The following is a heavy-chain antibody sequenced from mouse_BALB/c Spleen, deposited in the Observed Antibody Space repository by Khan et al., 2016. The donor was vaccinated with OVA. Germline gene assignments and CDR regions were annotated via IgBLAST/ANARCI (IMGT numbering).Heavy chain of an antibody. Sequence: LKESGPGLVAPSQSLSITCTVSGFSLTSYGVHWVRQPPGKGLEWLVVIWSDGKTTYNSTLKSRLSISKDNSKSQVFLKMNSLQTDDTAMYYCARNTHMMTTVMDYWGQGTSVTVSS. V-gene: IGHV2-6*02. D-gene: IGHD2-4*01. CDR1: GFSLTSYG. J-gene: IGHJ4*01. CDR3: ARNTHMMTTVMDY. CDR2: IWSDGKT.